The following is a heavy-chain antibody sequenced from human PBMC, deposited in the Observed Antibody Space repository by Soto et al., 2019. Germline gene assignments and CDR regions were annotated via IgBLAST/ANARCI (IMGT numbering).Heavy chain of an antibody. V-gene: IGHV1-2*02. CDR3: ARDRDSYDSIVYWFDP. CDR2: FQPHRGGT. D-gene: IGHD3-22*01. CDR1: GYTFTGYY. Sequence: ASVKVSCNASGYTFTGYYMHWVRQAPGHGLGRMGWFQPHRGGTKYAQKPQGRDTMTRDTSLSTAYTELCRLRSDDAAPYYRARDRDSYDSIVYWFDPWGQGTLVTVSS. J-gene: IGHJ5*02.